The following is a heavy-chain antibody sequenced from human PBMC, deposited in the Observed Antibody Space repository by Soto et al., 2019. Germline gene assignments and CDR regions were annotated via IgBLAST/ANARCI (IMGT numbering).Heavy chain of an antibody. CDR3: AKSQAVTYYYGSGSLYYFDY. Sequence: GGSLRLSCAASGFTFSSYAMSWVRQAPGKGLEWVSAISGSGGSTYYADSVKGRFTISRDNSKNTLYLQMNSLRAEDTAVYYCAKSQAVTYYYGSGSLYYFDYWGQGTLVTVSS. D-gene: IGHD3-10*01. CDR1: GFTFSSYA. V-gene: IGHV3-23*01. CDR2: ISGSGGST. J-gene: IGHJ4*02.